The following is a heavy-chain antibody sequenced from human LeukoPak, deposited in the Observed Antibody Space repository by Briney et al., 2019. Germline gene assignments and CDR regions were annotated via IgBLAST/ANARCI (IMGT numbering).Heavy chain of an antibody. J-gene: IGHJ4*02. CDR2: INPNSGGT. CDR1: GYTFTGYY. D-gene: IGHD3-22*01. V-gene: IGHV1-2*02. Sequence: ASVKVSCKASGYTFTGYYMHWVRQAPGQGLEWMGWINPNSGGTNYAQKFQGRVTMTRDTSISTAYMELSRLRSDDTAVYYCARGGTYYDSSGSFTYWGQGTLVTVSS. CDR3: ARGGTYYDSSGSFTY.